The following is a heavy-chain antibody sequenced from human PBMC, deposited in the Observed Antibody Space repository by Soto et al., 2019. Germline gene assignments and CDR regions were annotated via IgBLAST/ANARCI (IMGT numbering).Heavy chain of an antibody. Sequence: GESLKISCTGSGYSFPSYWIGWVRQMPGKGLEWMGIIYPANSDTRYSQSFQGQVTTSADKSIRTAYLQWNSLKASDTAMYYCARSVSMVTYSFEFWAQGTLVTVSS. CDR3: ARSVSMVTYSFEF. D-gene: IGHD5-18*01. CDR1: GYSFPSYW. J-gene: IGHJ4*02. V-gene: IGHV5-51*01. CDR2: IYPANSDT.